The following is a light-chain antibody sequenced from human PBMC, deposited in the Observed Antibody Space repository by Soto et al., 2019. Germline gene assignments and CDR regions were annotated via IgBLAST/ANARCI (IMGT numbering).Light chain of an antibody. CDR3: CSYAGSYTWV. CDR2: DVT. J-gene: IGLJ2*01. V-gene: IGLV2-11*01. CDR1: GSDVGGYNY. Sequence: QSVLTQPGSVSGSAGQSVTISCTGTGSDVGGYNYVSWYQQHPGKAPKLMIFDVTKRPSGVPDHFSGSKSGNTASLTISGLQAEDEADYYCCSYAGSYTWVFGGGTKLTVL.